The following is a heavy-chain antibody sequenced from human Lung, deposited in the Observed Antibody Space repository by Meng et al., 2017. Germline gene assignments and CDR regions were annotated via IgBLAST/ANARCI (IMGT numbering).Heavy chain of an antibody. J-gene: IGHJ5*02. V-gene: IGHV4-34*01. CDR1: GGSFSDYY. Sequence: QGPLRTWGAGLLNPSETLSLTCVVSGGSFSDYYWSWIRQPPGKGLEWIGEINHSGSTNYNPSLESRATISVDTSQNNLSLKVKSVTAADTAVYYCVRGGQDQAYYDFWSGPFDPWGQGTLGHRLL. CDR3: VRGGQDQAYYDFWSGPFDP. CDR2: INHSGST. D-gene: IGHD3-3*01.